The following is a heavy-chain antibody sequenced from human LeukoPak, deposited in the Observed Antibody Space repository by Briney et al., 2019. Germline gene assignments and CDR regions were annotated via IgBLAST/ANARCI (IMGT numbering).Heavy chain of an antibody. CDR1: GGSISSSYYY. CDR3: ARGEYSNSRSFDY. J-gene: IGHJ4*02. D-gene: IGHD6-6*01. CDR2: IYYSGRT. Sequence: SETLSLTCTVSGGSISSSYYYWGWIRQPPGKGLEWIGSIYYSGRTNYNPSLKSRVTISVDKSKNQFSLKLTSVTAADTAVYYCARGEYSNSRSFDYWGRGTLVTVSS. V-gene: IGHV4-39*07.